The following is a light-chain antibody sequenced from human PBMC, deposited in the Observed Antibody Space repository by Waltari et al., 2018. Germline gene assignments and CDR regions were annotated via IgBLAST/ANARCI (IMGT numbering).Light chain of an antibody. V-gene: IGKV1-39*01. Sequence: DIQMTQSPSSLSASVGDRVTITCRASQTIINSLNWYRQKPGRAPDVLIYSASSVQPGVPSRFSGRGSGTYFTLTINSLQPEDFATYFCQQTYTSPWTFGQGTTVEIK. J-gene: IGKJ1*01. CDR1: QTIINS. CDR2: SAS. CDR3: QQTYTSPWT.